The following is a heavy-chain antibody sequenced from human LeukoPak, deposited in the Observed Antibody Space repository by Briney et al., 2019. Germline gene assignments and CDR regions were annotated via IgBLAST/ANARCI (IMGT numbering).Heavy chain of an antibody. Sequence: QPGGSLRLSCAASGFTFSSYSMNWVRQAPGKGLEWVSYISSSGSTIYYADSVKGRFTISRDNAKNSLYLQMNSLRAEDTAVYYCARAYVHYYGSGSYYHFDYWGQGTLATVSS. CDR3: ARAYVHYYGSGSYYHFDY. V-gene: IGHV3-48*04. D-gene: IGHD3-10*01. J-gene: IGHJ4*02. CDR2: ISSSGSTI. CDR1: GFTFSSYS.